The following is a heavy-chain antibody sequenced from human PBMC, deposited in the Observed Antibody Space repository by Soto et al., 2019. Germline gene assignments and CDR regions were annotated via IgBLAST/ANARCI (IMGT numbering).Heavy chain of an antibody. CDR1: GFTFSSYG. D-gene: IGHD6-19*01. V-gene: IGHV3-33*01. CDR2: IWYDGSNK. CDR3: ARIPQIAVAGTRFGYFDL. Sequence: QVQLEESGGGVVQPGRSLRLSCAASGFTFSSYGMHWVRQAPGKGLEWGAVIWYDGSNKYYADSVKGRFTISRDNSKNTLYLQMNSLGAEDTAVYYCARIPQIAVAGTRFGYFDLWGRGTLVTVSS. J-gene: IGHJ2*01.